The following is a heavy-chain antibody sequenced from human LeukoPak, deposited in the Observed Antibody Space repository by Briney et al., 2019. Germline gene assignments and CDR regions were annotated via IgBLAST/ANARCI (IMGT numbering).Heavy chain of an antibody. D-gene: IGHD4-17*01. CDR2: ISWNSGSI. CDR3: ARAGDYYFHY. J-gene: IGHJ4*02. Sequence: GGSLRLSCAASGFTFDDYAMHWVRQGPGKGLEWVSGISWNSGSIGYADSVKGRFTISRDNAKNSLYLQMNSLRVEDTAIYYCARAGDYYFHYWGQGTLVTVSS. CDR1: GFTFDDYA. V-gene: IGHV3-9*01.